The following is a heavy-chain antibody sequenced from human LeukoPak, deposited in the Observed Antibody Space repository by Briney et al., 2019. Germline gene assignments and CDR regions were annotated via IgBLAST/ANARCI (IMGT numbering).Heavy chain of an antibody. V-gene: IGHV4-4*07. Sequence: SETLSLTCTVSGGSISSYYWSWIRQPAGKGLEWIGRIYTSGSTNYNPSLKSRVTMSVDTSKNQFSLKLSSVTAADTAVYYCAKPRDRYSSSGDWYFDLWGRGTLVTVSS. J-gene: IGHJ2*01. CDR2: IYTSGST. CDR1: GGSISSYY. D-gene: IGHD6-13*01. CDR3: AKPRDRYSSSGDWYFDL.